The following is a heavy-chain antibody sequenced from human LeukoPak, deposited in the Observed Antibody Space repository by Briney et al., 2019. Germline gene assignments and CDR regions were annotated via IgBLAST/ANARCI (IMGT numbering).Heavy chain of an antibody. V-gene: IGHV3-21*01. CDR1: GFTFSSYS. CDR2: ISSSSSYI. CDR3: ARPQYYDILTGIRFEYYYYGMDV. Sequence: GGSLRLSCAASGFTFSSYSMNWVRQAPGKGLEWVSSISSSSSYIYYADSVKGRFTISRDNAKNSLYLQMNSLRAEDTAVYYCARPQYYDILTGIRFEYYYYGMDVWGQGTTVTVSS. J-gene: IGHJ6*02. D-gene: IGHD3-9*01.